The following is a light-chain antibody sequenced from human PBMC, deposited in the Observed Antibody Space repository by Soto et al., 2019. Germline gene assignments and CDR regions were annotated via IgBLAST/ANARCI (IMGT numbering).Light chain of an antibody. Sequence: ETVMTQSPATLSVSPGERATLSCRASESVDSKLAWYQHKPGQAPRLLIYDASTRAPGSPARFSGSGSGTEFTLTIYGLETEDCAVYYCQRYKNWPPFTFAGGTKVEIK. CDR2: DAS. J-gene: IGKJ4*01. CDR3: QRYKNWPPFT. V-gene: IGKV3D-15*01. CDR1: ESVDSK.